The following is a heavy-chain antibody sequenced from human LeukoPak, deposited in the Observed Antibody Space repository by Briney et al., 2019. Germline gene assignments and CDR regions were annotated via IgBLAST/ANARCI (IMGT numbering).Heavy chain of an antibody. CDR1: GGSISSGGYY. V-gene: IGHV4-31*03. CDR3: ANADYDMAFDI. J-gene: IGHJ3*02. CDR2: IYYSGST. D-gene: IGHD3-9*01. Sequence: SQTLSLTCTVSGGSISSGGYYWSWIRQHPGKGLEWIGYIYYSGSTDYNPSLKSRFIMSVDTSKNQFSLKLSSVTAADTAVYYCANADYDMAFDIWGQGTMVTVSS.